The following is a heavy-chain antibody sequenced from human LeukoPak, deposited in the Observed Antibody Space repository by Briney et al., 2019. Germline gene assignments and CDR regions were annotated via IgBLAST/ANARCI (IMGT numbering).Heavy chain of an antibody. CDR2: IYHSGST. V-gene: IGHV4-38-2*02. Sequence: PSETLSLTCTVSGYSISSGYYWGWIRQPPGKGLEWIGSIYHSGSTYYNPSLKSRVTISVDTSKNQFSLKLSSVTAADTAVYYCARGNYYDSSGPDYWGQGTLVTVSS. CDR1: GYSISSGYY. D-gene: IGHD3-22*01. J-gene: IGHJ4*02. CDR3: ARGNYYDSSGPDY.